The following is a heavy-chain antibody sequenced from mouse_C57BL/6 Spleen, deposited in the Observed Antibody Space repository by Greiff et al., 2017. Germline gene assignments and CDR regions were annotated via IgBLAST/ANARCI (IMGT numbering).Heavy chain of an antibody. CDR2: IYPGDGDT. CDR1: GYAFSSSW. Sequence: VQLQQSGPELVKPGASVKISCKASGYAFSSSWMNWVKQRPGKGLEWIGRIYPGDGDTNYNGKFKGKATLTANKSSSTAYMHLSSLTSEDSAVYFCARVGYYGSSPFAYWGQGTLVTVSA. D-gene: IGHD1-1*01. J-gene: IGHJ3*01. V-gene: IGHV1-82*01. CDR3: ARVGYYGSSPFAY.